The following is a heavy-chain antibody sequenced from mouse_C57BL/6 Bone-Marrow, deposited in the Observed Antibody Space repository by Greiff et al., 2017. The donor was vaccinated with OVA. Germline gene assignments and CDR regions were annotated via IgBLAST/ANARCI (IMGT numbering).Heavy chain of an antibody. CDR2: IDPSDSYT. CDR1: GYTFTSYW. CDR3: AKAGRFYAMDY. Sequence: QVQLQQPGAELVKPGASVKLSCKASGYTFTSYWMQWVKQRPGQGLEWIGEIDPSDSYTNYNQKFKGKATLTVDTSSSTAYMQLSGLTSEDSAVYYCAKAGRFYAMDYWGQGTSVTVSS. V-gene: IGHV1-50*01. J-gene: IGHJ4*01.